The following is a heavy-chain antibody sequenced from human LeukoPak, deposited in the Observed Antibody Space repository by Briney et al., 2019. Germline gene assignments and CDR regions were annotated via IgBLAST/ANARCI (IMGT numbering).Heavy chain of an antibody. Sequence: SETLSLTCSVSGGSISSSSYYWGWIRQPPGKGLEWIGSIYYSGRTYYNPSLKSRVTMSVDTSKSQFSLKLSSVTAADTAVYYCARVGIAVAGTVRRDAFDIWGQGTMVSVSS. J-gene: IGHJ3*02. D-gene: IGHD6-19*01. V-gene: IGHV4-39*07. CDR3: ARVGIAVAGTVRRDAFDI. CDR2: IYYSGRT. CDR1: GGSISSSSYY.